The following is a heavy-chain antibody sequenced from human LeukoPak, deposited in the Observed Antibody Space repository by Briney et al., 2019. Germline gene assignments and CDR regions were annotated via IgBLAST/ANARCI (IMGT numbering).Heavy chain of an antibody. D-gene: IGHD6-6*01. J-gene: IGHJ5*02. V-gene: IGHV1-8*01. CDR1: GYTFTSYD. Sequence: ASVKVSCRASGYTFTSYDINWVRQATGQGLEWMGWMNPNSGNTGYAQKFQGRVTMTRNTSISTAYMELSSLRSEDTAVYYCARVPTKAARRTNWFDPWGQGTLVTVSS. CDR3: ARVPTKAARRTNWFDP. CDR2: MNPNSGNT.